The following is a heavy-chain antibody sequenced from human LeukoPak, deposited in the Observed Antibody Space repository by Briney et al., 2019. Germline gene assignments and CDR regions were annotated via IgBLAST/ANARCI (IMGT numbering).Heavy chain of an antibody. CDR3: ARDGIVVVPAAILDYYYYYMDV. J-gene: IGHJ6*03. V-gene: IGHV1-46*01. CDR2: INPSGGGT. Sequence: GASVKVSCKASGYTFTSYYMHWVRQAPGQGLEWMGIINPSGGGTSYAQKFQGRVTMTRDMSTSTVYMELSGLRSEDTAVYYCARDGIVVVPAAILDYYYYYMDVWGKGTTVTVSS. CDR1: GYTFTSYY. D-gene: IGHD2-2*01.